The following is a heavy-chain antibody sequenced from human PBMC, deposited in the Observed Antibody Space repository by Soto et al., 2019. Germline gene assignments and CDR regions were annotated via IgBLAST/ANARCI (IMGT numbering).Heavy chain of an antibody. J-gene: IGHJ4*02. D-gene: IGHD6-13*01. V-gene: IGHV4-59*01. CDR3: ARGTSWQLPFDY. CDR1: SDSISSYY. Sequence: SETLSLTCTVSSDSISSYYWSWIRQPPGKRLEWIGYISYSGSTDYNPSLKSRVTISGDTSKNQFSLKVSSVTAADTAVYYCARGTSWQLPFDYWGQGTLVTVSS. CDR2: ISYSGST.